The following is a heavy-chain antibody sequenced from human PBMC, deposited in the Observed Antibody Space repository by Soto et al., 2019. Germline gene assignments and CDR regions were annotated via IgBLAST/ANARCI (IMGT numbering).Heavy chain of an antibody. J-gene: IGHJ4*02. D-gene: IGHD3-10*01. Sequence: PSETLSLTCAVFGGSFSGYYWSWIRQPPGKGLEWIGEIDHSGSTNYNPSLKSRVTTSVGTSKNQFSLKLTSVTAADTAVYYCARYGPGILFDYWGQGALVTVSS. CDR2: IDHSGST. CDR3: ARYGPGILFDY. V-gene: IGHV4-34*01. CDR1: GGSFSGYY.